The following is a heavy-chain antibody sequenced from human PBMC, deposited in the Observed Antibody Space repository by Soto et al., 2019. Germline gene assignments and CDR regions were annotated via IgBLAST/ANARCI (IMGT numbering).Heavy chain of an antibody. D-gene: IGHD6-13*01. J-gene: IGHJ1*01. Sequence: SETLSLTCAVYGGSFSGYYCTWIRQPPGKGLEWIGEINHSGSTNYNPSLKSRVTISVDTSKNQFSLNLSSVTAADTAVYYCARGPQSSSWYGPLSRDYFQHWGQGTLVTVSS. CDR3: ARGPQSSSWYGPLSRDYFQH. CDR2: INHSGST. V-gene: IGHV4-34*01. CDR1: GGSFSGYY.